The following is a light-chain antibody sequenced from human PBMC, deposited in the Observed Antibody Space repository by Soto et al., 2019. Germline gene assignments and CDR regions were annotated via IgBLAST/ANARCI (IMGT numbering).Light chain of an antibody. V-gene: IGLV2-11*01. Sequence: QSALTQPPSVSGSPGQSVTISCTGTSSDVGGYDYVSWYQQHPGKAPKLLIYDVTKRPSAVPDRFSGSKSGNTASLTISGLQAEDEADFFCCSYGGSFPYVFGTGTKLTVL. CDR3: CSYGGSFPYV. J-gene: IGLJ1*01. CDR1: SSDVGGYDY. CDR2: DVT.